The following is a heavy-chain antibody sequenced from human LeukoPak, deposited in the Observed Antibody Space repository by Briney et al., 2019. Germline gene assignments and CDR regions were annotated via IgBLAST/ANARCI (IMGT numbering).Heavy chain of an antibody. CDR1: GYSFTNYG. Sequence: GAPVKVSCKASGYSFTNYGITWVRQPPGQGLDWMGWINAYNGNTNCAQKFQGRVTMTTDTSTSTAYMELRSLRSDDTAVYYWARDRRYSYGTDAFDIWGQGTMVTVSS. CDR2: INAYNGNT. V-gene: IGHV1-18*01. J-gene: IGHJ3*02. D-gene: IGHD5-18*01. CDR3: ARDRRYSYGTDAFDI.